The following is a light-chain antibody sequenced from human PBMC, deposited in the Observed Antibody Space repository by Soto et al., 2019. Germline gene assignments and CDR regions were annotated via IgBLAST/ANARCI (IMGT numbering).Light chain of an antibody. J-gene: IGKJ2*01. CDR1: ERISSD. V-gene: IGKV3-15*01. Sequence: EVVLTQSPATMSVAPGDTATLSCRASERISSDLAWYQQKPGQAPRLLIYAASTRATGVPDRFSGSGSGADFALTLSSLQYDDAAVYFCHQHIQWPPYTFGQGTKLEIK. CDR2: AAS. CDR3: HQHIQWPPYT.